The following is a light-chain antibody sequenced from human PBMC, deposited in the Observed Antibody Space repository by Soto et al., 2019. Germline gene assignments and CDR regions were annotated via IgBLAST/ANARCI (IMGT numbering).Light chain of an antibody. CDR3: QSYDSSLSGYVV. CDR2: GNS. CDR1: SSNIGAGYD. V-gene: IGLV1-40*01. J-gene: IGLJ2*01. Sequence: QSVLTQPPSVSGAPGQRVTISCTGSSSNIGAGYDVHWYQQLPGTAPKLLIYGNSNRPSGVPDRFSGSKSGNSASLAITGLQDEDEADDYRQSYDSSLSGYVVFGGGTKLTVL.